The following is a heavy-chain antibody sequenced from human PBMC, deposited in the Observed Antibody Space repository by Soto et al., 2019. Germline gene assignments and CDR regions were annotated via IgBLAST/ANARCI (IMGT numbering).Heavy chain of an antibody. CDR3: ARASDAFCIHS. D-gene: IGHD2-15*01. V-gene: IGHV4-31*02. J-gene: IGHJ4*02. CDR1: GGSIRRGGYD. CDR2: IYYSGST. Sequence: LSLTWTVSGGSIRRGGYDWTWIRQYPGKGLEWLGHIYYSGSTFYNPSLKSRVTISVETSKNQFSLKLNSVTAADTAVYYCARASDAFCIHSWGQGTLVTVFS.